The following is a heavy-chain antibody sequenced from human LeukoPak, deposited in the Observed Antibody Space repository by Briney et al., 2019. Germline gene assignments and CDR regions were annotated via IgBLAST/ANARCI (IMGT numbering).Heavy chain of an antibody. J-gene: IGHJ3*02. D-gene: IGHD6-19*01. Sequence: GGSLRLSCAASGFTFSSCGMHWVRQAPGKGLEWVAVISYDGSNKYYADSVKGRFTISRDNSKNTLFLEMNSLRAEDTAVYYCAKALTSGWYLDASNIWGQGTMVTVSS. V-gene: IGHV3-30*18. CDR1: GFTFSSCG. CDR3: AKALTSGWYLDASNI. CDR2: ISYDGSNK.